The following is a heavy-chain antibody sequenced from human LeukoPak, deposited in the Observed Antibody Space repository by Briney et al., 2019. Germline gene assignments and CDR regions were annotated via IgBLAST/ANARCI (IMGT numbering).Heavy chain of an antibody. V-gene: IGHV7-4-1*02. CDR1: GYTFTSYA. D-gene: IGHD2-2*02. J-gene: IGHJ5*02. CDR2: INTNTGNP. Sequence: GASVKVSCKASGYTFTSYAMNWVRQAPGQGLEWMGWINTNTGNPTYAQGFTGRFVFSVDTSVSTAYLQISSLKAEDTAVYYCARGEDIVVVPAAIRDNWFDPWGQGTLVTVSS. CDR3: ARGEDIVVVPAAIRDNWFDP.